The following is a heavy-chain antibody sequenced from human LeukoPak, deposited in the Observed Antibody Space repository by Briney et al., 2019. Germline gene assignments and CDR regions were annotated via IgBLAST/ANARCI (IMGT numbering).Heavy chain of an antibody. CDR1: GYTFTDHY. CDR2: ISPNSGGT. D-gene: IGHD1-26*01. Sequence: ASVKVSCKASGYTFTDHYLHWGRQAPGQGLEWLAWISPNSGGTNYAQKFQGRVTLTRDTSITTAYMELSRLRSDDTAVYYCARGRDSGSRTYYFDFWGQGTLVTVSS. V-gene: IGHV1-2*02. J-gene: IGHJ4*02. CDR3: ARGRDSGSRTYYFDF.